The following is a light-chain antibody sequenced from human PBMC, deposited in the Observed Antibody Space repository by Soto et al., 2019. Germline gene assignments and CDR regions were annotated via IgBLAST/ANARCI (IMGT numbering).Light chain of an antibody. Sequence: DIQMTQSPSTLSASVGDRVTITCRASQSIGSSLAWYQQKPGKGPKLLIYDASTLESGVPSRFSGSGFGTEFALTISSLQPDDFATFCCQQYNSYGTFGHGTKLEIK. CDR3: QQYNSYGT. CDR1: QSIGSS. V-gene: IGKV1-5*01. CDR2: DAS. J-gene: IGKJ2*01.